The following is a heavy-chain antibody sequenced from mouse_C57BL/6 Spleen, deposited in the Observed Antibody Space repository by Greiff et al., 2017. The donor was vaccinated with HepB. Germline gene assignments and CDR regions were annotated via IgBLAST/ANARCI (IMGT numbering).Heavy chain of an antibody. CDR3: ARGLGPAWFAY. D-gene: IGHD4-1*01. Sequence: VQLKQSGPELVKPGASVKISCKASGYTFTDYYMNWVKQSHGKSLEWIGDINPNNGGTSYNQKFKGKATLTVDKSSSTAYMELRSLTSEDSAVYYCARGLGPAWFAYWGQGTLVTVSA. J-gene: IGHJ3*01. V-gene: IGHV1-26*01. CDR1: GYTFTDYY. CDR2: INPNNGGT.